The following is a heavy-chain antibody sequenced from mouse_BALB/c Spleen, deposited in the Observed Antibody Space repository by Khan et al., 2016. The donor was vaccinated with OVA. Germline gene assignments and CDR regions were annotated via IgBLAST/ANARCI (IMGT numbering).Heavy chain of an antibody. J-gene: IGHJ3*01. CDR3: ARSAYRYAFVY. D-gene: IGHD2-14*01. CDR1: GDSITSGY. Sequence: EVQLQESGPSLVKPSQTLSLTCSVTGDSITSGYCNWNRKFPGNKLEYMGYIIYTGYTYYNPSLKSRISITRHTSKNQYYLQLNSVTDDDTATYYCARSAYRYAFVYWGQGTLVTVSA. V-gene: IGHV3-8*02. CDR2: IIYTGYT.